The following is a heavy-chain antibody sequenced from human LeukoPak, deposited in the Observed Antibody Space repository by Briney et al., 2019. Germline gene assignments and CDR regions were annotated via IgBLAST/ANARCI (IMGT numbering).Heavy chain of an antibody. V-gene: IGHV3-7*01. CDR1: GFTFSSYW. D-gene: IGHD3-22*01. CDR2: IKQGGSEK. CDR3: ARPVKLYYYDSSGHLDY. Sequence: GGSLRLSCAASGFTFSSYWMSWVRQAPGKGLEWVANIKQGGSEKYYVDSVKGRFTISRDNAKNSLYLQMNSLRAEDTAVYYCARPVKLYYYDSSGHLDYWGQGTLVTVSS. J-gene: IGHJ4*02.